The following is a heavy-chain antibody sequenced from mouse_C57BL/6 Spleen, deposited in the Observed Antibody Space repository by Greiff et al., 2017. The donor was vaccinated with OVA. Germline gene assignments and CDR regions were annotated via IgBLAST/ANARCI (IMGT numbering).Heavy chain of an antibody. D-gene: IGHD4-1*01. V-gene: IGHV1-82*01. Sequence: QVQLQQSGPELVKPGASVKISCKASGYAFSSSWMNWVKQRPGKGLEWIGRIYPGDGDTNYNGKFKGKATLTADKSSSTAYMQLSSLTSEDSAVYFCARNWPYYARDYWGQGTSVTVSS. CDR2: IYPGDGDT. CDR1: GYAFSSSW. J-gene: IGHJ4*01. CDR3: ARNWPYYARDY.